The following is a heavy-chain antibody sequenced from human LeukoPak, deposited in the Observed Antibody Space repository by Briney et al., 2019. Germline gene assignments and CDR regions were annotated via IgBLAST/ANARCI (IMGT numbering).Heavy chain of an antibody. CDR2: ISPGDSDT. D-gene: IGHD4/OR15-4a*01. J-gene: IGHJ5*02. V-gene: IGHV5-51*01. CDR3: ARRAPSDDNWFDP. Sequence: GESLKISCKGSGYSFTSYWIGWVRQMPEKGLEWMGIISPGDSDTRYSPSFQGQATISANKSISTAYLPWSSLKASDTAMYYCARRAPSDDNWFDPWGQGTLVTVSS. CDR1: GYSFTSYW.